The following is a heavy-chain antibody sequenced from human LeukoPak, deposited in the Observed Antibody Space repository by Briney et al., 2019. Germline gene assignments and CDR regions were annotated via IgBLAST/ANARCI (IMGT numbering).Heavy chain of an antibody. CDR1: GYTFTGYY. CDR3: GIDGSGSYYKGSIVG. J-gene: IGHJ1*01. D-gene: IGHD3-10*01. V-gene: IGHV1-2*06. Sequence: GASVKVSCKASGYTFTGYYMHWVRQAPGQGLEWMGLMNPNSGGTNYAQKFQGRVTMTRDTSISTAYMELSRLRTDDTAVYYCGIDGSGSYYKGSIVGWGQGTLVTVSS. CDR2: MNPNSGGT.